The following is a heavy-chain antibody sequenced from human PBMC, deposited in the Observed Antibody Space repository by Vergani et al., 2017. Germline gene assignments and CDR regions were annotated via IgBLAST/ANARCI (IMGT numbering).Heavy chain of an antibody. CDR2: INTSSGNP. J-gene: IGHJ6*02. CDR1: GYTFTAYY. Sequence: QVQLVQSGAEVGKPGASVKISCKASGYTFTAYYIHWVRQAPEQGLEFMGWINTSSGNPTYAPGFTGRFVFSLDTSVSTAYLQISGLKAEDSAVYYCARGRQWRLTEYLYGMDVWGQGTTVTVSS. CDR3: ARGRQWRLTEYLYGMDV. D-gene: IGHD6-19*01. V-gene: IGHV7-4-1*02.